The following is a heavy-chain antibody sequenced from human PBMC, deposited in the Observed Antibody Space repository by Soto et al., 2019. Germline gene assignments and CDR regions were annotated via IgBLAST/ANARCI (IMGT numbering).Heavy chain of an antibody. D-gene: IGHD4-17*01. J-gene: IGHJ6*02. CDR3: ARTYGDYYYCYGMDV. CDR2: IYYSGST. Sequence: SETLSLTCTVSGGSVSSGSYYWSWIRQPPGKGLEWIGYIYYSGSTNYNPSLKSRVTISVDTSKNQFSLKLSSVTAADTAVYYCARTYGDYYYCYGMDVWGQGTTVTVSS. V-gene: IGHV4-61*01. CDR1: GGSVSSGSYY.